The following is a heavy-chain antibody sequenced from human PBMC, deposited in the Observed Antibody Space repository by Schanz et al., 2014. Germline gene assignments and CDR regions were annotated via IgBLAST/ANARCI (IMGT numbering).Heavy chain of an antibody. D-gene: IGHD2-15*01. CDR2: ISSSGTTI. V-gene: IGHV3-48*01. J-gene: IGHJ6*02. Sequence: EVQLVESGGGLVQPGGSLRLSCAASGFTFSKYWMSWVRQAPGKGLEWVSYISSSGTTIYYSDSVKGRFTISRDNAKNTLYLQMNSLSADDTAVCYCAKGMGYCSGGNCYDYYYYGLDVWGQGTTVTVSS. CDR1: GFTFSKYW. CDR3: AKGMGYCSGGNCYDYYYYGLDV.